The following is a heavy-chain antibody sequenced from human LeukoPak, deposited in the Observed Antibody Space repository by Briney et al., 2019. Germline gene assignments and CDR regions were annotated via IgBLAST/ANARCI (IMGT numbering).Heavy chain of an antibody. J-gene: IGHJ6*02. CDR2: ISSSGSTI. CDR1: GFTFSSYE. D-gene: IGHD3-3*01. CDR3: ASKDPGNQYYDFWSGYYTLGNYYYYGMDV. V-gene: IGHV3-48*03. Sequence: PGGSLRLSCAASGFTFSSYEMNWVRQAPGKGLEWVSYISSSGSTIYYAGSVKGRFTISRDNAKNSLYLQMNSLRAEDTAVYYCASKDPGNQYYDFWSGYYTLGNYYYYGMDVWGQGTTVTVSS.